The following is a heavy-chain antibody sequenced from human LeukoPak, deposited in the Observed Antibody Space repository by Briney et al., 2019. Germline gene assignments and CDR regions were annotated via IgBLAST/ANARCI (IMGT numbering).Heavy chain of an antibody. CDR2: IYYSGST. V-gene: IGHV4-59*08. CDR1: GGSISSYY. D-gene: IGHD3-22*01. J-gene: IGHJ3*02. CDR3: ARLPANTYYYDSSGYCAFDI. Sequence: PSETLSLTCTVSGGSISSYYWSWIRQPPGKGLEWIGYIYYSGSTNYNPSLKSRVTISVDTSKNQFSLKLSSVTAADTAVYYCARLPANTYYYDSSGYCAFDIWGQGTMVTVSS.